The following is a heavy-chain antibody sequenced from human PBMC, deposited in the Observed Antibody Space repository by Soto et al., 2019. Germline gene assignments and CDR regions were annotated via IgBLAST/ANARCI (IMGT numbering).Heavy chain of an antibody. CDR2: IYHSGST. CDR3: ALYSGSYVDAFDI. CDR1: GGSISSSNW. D-gene: IGHD1-26*01. V-gene: IGHV4-4*02. Sequence: PSETLSLTCAVSGGSISSSNWWSWVRQPPGKGLEWIGEIYHSGSTNYNPSLKSRVTISVDKSKNQFSLKLSSVTAADTAVYYFALYSGSYVDAFDIWGQGTMVTVSS. J-gene: IGHJ3*02.